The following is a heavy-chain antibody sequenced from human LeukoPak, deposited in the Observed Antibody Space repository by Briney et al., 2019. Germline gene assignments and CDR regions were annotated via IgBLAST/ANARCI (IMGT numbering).Heavy chain of an antibody. CDR3: GRDHSVNSGYDY. J-gene: IGHJ4*02. CDR1: GPTFTSYY. CDR2: INHSGGST. Sequence: GASVKVSCKASGPTFTSYYMHWVRQAPGQGLEWMGIINHSGGSTSYAQKFQGRVTMTRDTSTRTASMQMSSLRSEDTAAYYCGRDHSVNSGYDYWGQGTLVTVSS. D-gene: IGHD5-12*01. V-gene: IGHV1-46*01.